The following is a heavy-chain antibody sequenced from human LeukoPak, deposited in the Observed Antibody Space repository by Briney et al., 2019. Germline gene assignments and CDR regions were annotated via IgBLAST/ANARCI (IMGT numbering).Heavy chain of an antibody. CDR1: GFTFGSYG. D-gene: IGHD3-10*01. Sequence: GGSLRLSCAASGFTFGSYGMHWVRQAPGKGLEWVASINQDGGEIHYVDSVKGRFTISRDNAKNSLYLQMNSLTAEDTAVHYCVRAHHPGGWFDPWGQGTLVTVSS. CDR2: INQDGGEI. V-gene: IGHV3-7*04. J-gene: IGHJ5*02. CDR3: VRAHHPGGWFDP.